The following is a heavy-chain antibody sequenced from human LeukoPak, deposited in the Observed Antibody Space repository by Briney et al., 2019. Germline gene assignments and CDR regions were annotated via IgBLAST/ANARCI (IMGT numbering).Heavy chain of an antibody. CDR2: TKPDGSAE. CDR1: GFTFRNYW. V-gene: IGHV3-7*01. Sequence: GGSLTLSCAASGFTFRNYWLGWVRQAPGKGLEWVANTKPDGSAEYYADSVRGRFTASRDNANNLLYLQMNRLRAEDTAVYYCARDGGLHTNFDYWGQGTLLTVSS. J-gene: IGHJ4*02. D-gene: IGHD2-15*01. CDR3: ARDGGLHTNFDY.